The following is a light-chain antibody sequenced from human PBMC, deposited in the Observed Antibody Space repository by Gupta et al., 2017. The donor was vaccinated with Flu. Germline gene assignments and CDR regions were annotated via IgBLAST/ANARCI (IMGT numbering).Light chain of an antibody. CDR3: SSYTSSSNNWV. CDR2: DVS. J-gene: IGLJ3*02. CDR1: SSDVGGYNY. Sequence: ITISCTGISSDVGGYNYVSWYQQHPGKTPKLMIYDVSDRPSGVSNRFSGSKSGNTASLTISGLQAEDEADYYCSSYTSSSNNWVFGGGTKLTVL. V-gene: IGLV2-14*04.